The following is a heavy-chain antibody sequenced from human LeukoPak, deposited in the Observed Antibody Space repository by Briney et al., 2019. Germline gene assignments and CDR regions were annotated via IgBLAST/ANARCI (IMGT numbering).Heavy chain of an antibody. CDR3: AKGGGRPLDDAFDV. D-gene: IGHD3-16*01. J-gene: IGHJ3*01. V-gene: IGHV3-23*01. CDR1: GFNFGTYA. CDR2: ILNNGVST. Sequence: GGSLRLSCAASGFNFGTYAMTWVRQAPGMGLEWVSTILNNGVSTYHADSVKGRFTISRDNSRNTLHLQMDSLRAEDTAIYYCAKGGGRPLDDAFDVWGQGTMVTVSS.